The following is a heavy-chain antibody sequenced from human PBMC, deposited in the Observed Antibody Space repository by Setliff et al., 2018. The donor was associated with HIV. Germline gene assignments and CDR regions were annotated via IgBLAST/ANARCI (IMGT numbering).Heavy chain of an antibody. CDR3: ARVSRYYYDSGGYYRSYCFDY. Sequence: ASVKVSCKASGYTFTGYYVHWVRQVPGQGLEWMGWINPSSGATNFAQNFQGRVTMTRDTSITTVYLELIRLRSDDTAVYSCARVSRYYYDSGGYYRSYCFDYWGQGTLVTVSS. CDR1: GYTFTGYY. CDR2: INPSSGAT. D-gene: IGHD3-22*01. V-gene: IGHV1-2*02. J-gene: IGHJ4*02.